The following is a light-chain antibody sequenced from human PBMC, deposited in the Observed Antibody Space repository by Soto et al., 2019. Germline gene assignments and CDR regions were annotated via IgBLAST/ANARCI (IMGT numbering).Light chain of an antibody. CDR1: SSNIGNNP. CDR3: ASWDDNLNGPV. J-gene: IGLJ2*01. CDR2: YDD. V-gene: IGLV1-36*01. Sequence: QSVLTQPPSVSEAPRQRVTISCSGSSSNIGNNPVNSYQQFPGKAPKLLIYYDDMLYSGVSDRFSGSKSGTSASLATRGLRSEDEADYYFASWDDNLNGPVFGRWHKLTV.